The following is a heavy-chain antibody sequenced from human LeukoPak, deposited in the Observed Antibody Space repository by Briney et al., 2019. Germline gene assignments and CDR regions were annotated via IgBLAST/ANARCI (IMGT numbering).Heavy chain of an antibody. V-gene: IGHV4-59*01. CDR1: GGSISSYY. CDR2: IYYSGST. D-gene: IGHD3-22*01. J-gene: IGHJ3*02. CDR3: ARGLRGPVAYYYDSSGYWHAFDI. Sequence: SETLSLTCTVSGGSISSYYWSWIRQPPGKGLEWIGYIYYSGSTNYNPSLKSRVTISVDTSKNQFSLKLSSVTAADTAVYYCARGLRGPVAYYYDSSGYWHAFDIWGQGTMVTVSS.